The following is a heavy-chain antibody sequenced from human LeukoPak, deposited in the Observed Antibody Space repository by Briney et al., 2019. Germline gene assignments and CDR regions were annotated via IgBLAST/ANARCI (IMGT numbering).Heavy chain of an antibody. CDR3: ARVWDTAMVKDQDFVDY. CDR2: INPNSGGT. J-gene: IGHJ4*02. D-gene: IGHD5-18*01. V-gene: IGHV1-2*02. CDR1: GHTFTGYY. Sequence: ASVKVSCKASGHTFTGYYMHWVRQAPGQGLEWMGWINPNSGGTNYAQKFQGRVTMTRDTSISTAYMELSRLRSDDTAVYYCARVWDTAMVKDQDFVDYWGQGTLVTVSS.